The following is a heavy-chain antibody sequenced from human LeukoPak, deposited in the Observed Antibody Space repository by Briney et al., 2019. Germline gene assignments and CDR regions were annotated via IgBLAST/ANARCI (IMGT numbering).Heavy chain of an antibody. CDR2: TYYNSKRYN. V-gene: IGHV6-1*01. J-gene: IGHJ5*02. Sequence: SQTLSLICAVSGDSVSSSTHASNWITQSPSRGLEWLGRTYYNSKRYNESPISIKSGITINPDTCRHRSSMQLNSVTPEDTAVYYCGRVTHVAGTCCYAWFAHWGQGTLVTVSS. CDR1: GDSVSSSTHA. D-gene: IGHD2-2*01. CDR3: GRVTHVAGTCCYAWFAH.